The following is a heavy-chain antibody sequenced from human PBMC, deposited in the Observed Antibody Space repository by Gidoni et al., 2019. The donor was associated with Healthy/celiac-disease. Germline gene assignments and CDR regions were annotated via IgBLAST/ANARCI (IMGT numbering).Heavy chain of an antibody. D-gene: IGHD1-26*01. Sequence: QVQLVQSGAEVKKPGASVKVSCKASGYTFTSYDINWVRQATEQGLEWMGWMNPNSGNTGYAHKFQGRVTMTRNTSISTAYMELSSLRSEDTAVYYCASRGGSYAFYYYYGMDVWGQGTTVTVSS. V-gene: IGHV1-8*01. CDR2: MNPNSGNT. J-gene: IGHJ6*02. CDR1: GYTFTSYD. CDR3: ASRGGSYAFYYYYGMDV.